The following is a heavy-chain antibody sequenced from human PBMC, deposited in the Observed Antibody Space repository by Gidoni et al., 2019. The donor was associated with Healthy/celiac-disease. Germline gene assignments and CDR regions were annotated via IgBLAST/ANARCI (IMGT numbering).Heavy chain of an antibody. J-gene: IGHJ5*02. V-gene: IGHV1-69*04. CDR2: IIPILGIA. CDR1: GGTFRSYA. Sequence: QVQLVQSGAEVKKPGSSVKVSCKASGGTFRSYAISWVRQAPGQVLEWMGRIIPILGIANYAQKFQGRVTITADKSTSTAYMELSSLRSEDTAVYYCARLEIDYDSRAGIDPWGQGTLVTVSS. D-gene: IGHD4-17*01. CDR3: ARLEIDYDSRAGIDP.